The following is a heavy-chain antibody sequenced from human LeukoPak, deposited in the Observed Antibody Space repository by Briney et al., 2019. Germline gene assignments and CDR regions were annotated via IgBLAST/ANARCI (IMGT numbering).Heavy chain of an antibody. Sequence: SETLSLTCTVSGGSISSYYWSWIRQLAGKGLEWIGEINHSGSTNYNPSLKSRVTISVDTSKNQFSLKLSSVTAADTAVYYCARHSGLYCSGGSCYSEYYYYYMDVWGKGTTVTVSS. CDR3: ARHSGLYCSGGSCYSEYYYYYMDV. D-gene: IGHD2-15*01. V-gene: IGHV4-34*01. J-gene: IGHJ6*03. CDR1: GGSISSYY. CDR2: INHSGST.